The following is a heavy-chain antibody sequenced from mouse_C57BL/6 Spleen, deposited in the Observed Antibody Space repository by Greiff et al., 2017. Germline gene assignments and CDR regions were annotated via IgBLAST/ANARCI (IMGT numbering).Heavy chain of an antibody. CDR1: GYTFTSYW. CDR3: ARGRIAWFAY. V-gene: IGHV1-61*01. Sequence: QVQLKQPGAELVRPGSSVKLSCKASGYTFTSYWMDWVKQRPGQGLEWIGNIYPSDSETHYNQKFKDKATLTVDKSSSTAYMQLSSLTSEDSAVYYCARGRIAWFAYWGQGTLVTVSA. J-gene: IGHJ3*01. CDR2: IYPSDSET.